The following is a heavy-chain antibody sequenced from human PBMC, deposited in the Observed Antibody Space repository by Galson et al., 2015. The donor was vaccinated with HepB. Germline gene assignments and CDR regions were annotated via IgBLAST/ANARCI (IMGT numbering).Heavy chain of an antibody. CDR2: VSGGGVNN. J-gene: IGHJ3*01. CDR1: GLTYSDSS. Sequence: SLRLSCAASGLTYSDSSMTWVRQAPGQGLEWVSVVSGGGVNNFYADSVKGRFTVSRDTHKNIFYLQMNTLRADDTARYYCAKGIWEFAMFDALVHWGRGKMVAVSS. D-gene: IGHD3-10*01. CDR3: AKGIWEFAMFDALVH. V-gene: IGHV3-23*01.